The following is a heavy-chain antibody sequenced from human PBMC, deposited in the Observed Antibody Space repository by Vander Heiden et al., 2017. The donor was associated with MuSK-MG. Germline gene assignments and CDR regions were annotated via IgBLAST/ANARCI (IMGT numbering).Heavy chain of an antibody. Sequence: QVQLQQCGAGLLKPSETLSLTCAVYGGSFSGYHWSWIRQPPGKGLEWIGEINHSGSTNYNPSLKSRVTISVDTSKNQFSLKLSSVTAADTAVYYCARGRFWQYQLLSHFDYWGQGTLVTVSS. D-gene: IGHD2-2*01. CDR3: ARGRFWQYQLLSHFDY. CDR2: INHSGST. V-gene: IGHV4-34*01. J-gene: IGHJ4*02. CDR1: GGSFSGYH.